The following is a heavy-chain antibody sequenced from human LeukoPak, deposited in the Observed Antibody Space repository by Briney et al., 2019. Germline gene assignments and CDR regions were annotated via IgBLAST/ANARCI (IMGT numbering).Heavy chain of an antibody. J-gene: IGHJ6*02. CDR1: GFTFSSYW. CDR3: AREMATNSYGMDV. D-gene: IGHD5-24*01. Sequence: GGSLRLSCAASGFTFSSYWMHWVRQAPGKGLVWVSRINTDRSSTSYADSVKGRFTISRDNAKNTLYLQMNSLRAEDTAVYYCAREMATNSYGMDVWGQGTTVTVSS. CDR2: INTDRSST. V-gene: IGHV3-74*01.